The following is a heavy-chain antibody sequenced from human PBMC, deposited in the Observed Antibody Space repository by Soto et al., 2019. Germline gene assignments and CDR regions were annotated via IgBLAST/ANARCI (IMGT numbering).Heavy chain of an antibody. D-gene: IGHD1-26*01. V-gene: IGHV1-69*01. CDR3: AGGTWEPH. CDR1: GGTLNNYV. CDR2: IIPVSGPA. J-gene: IGHJ4*02. Sequence: QVRLVQSGAEVKKPGSSVKVSCKASGGTLNNYVLNWVRQAPGQGLEWMVAIIPVSGPADYAQRFQGRVTITADLSTATVYMELSSLTSDDTAVYYCAGGTWEPHWGQGTLVTVSS.